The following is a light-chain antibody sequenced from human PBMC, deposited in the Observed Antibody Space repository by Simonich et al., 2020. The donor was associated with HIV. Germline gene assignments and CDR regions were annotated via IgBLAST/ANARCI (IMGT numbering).Light chain of an antibody. CDR1: QIVLYSSNNKNY. V-gene: IGKV4-1*01. CDR3: QQYYSTPRT. J-gene: IGKJ1*01. Sequence: DIVMTQSPDSLAVSLGERATINCKSSQIVLYSSNNKNYLVWYQQKPGQPPKLLIYWASTRESGVPDRFSGSGSGTDFTLTISSLQAEDVAVYYCQQYYSTPRTFGQGTKVEIK. CDR2: WAS.